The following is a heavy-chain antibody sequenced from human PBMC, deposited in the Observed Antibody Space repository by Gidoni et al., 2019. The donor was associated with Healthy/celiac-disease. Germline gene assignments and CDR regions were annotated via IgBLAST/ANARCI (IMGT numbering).Heavy chain of an antibody. J-gene: IGHJ4*02. D-gene: IGHD3-10*01. CDR1: GFPFSSYA. CDR2: ISGSGGST. V-gene: IGHV3-23*01. Sequence: EVQLLESGGGLVQPGGSLRLSCAASGFPFSSYAMSWVRQAPGKGLEWVSAISGSGGSTYYADSVKGRFTISRDNSKNTLYLQMNSLRAEDTAVYYCAKGARAMVRGVTLYYFDYWGQGTLVTVSS. CDR3: AKGARAMVRGVTLYYFDY.